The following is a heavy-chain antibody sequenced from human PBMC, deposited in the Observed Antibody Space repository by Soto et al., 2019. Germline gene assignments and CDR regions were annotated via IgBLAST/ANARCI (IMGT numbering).Heavy chain of an antibody. V-gene: IGHV4-61*08. CDR3: ARSPPSYYDFWSGYWFDP. D-gene: IGHD3-3*01. Sequence: SETLSLTCTVSGGSIDSGDYYWSWIRQPPGKGLEWIGYVYYSGTTNYNPFLKSRVTLSLDKSKNQFSLKMNSVTAADTAVYYCARSPPSYYDFWSGYWFDPWGQGTLVT. CDR2: VYYSGTT. J-gene: IGHJ5*02. CDR1: GGSIDSGDYY.